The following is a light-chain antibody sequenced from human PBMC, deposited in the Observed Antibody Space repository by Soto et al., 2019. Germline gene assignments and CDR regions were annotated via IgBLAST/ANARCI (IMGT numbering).Light chain of an antibody. V-gene: IGKV2-30*01. Sequence: DVVLTQSPLSLPVILGQPASISCRSSQSLVYSDGITHLSWLHQMPGQSPRRLIYKASNRDSGVTDRFCGSASVTDFTLTISRVEAKNVGVYYCMQGIYWPPYTFGQGTKLEIK. CDR3: MQGIYWPPYT. CDR2: KAS. CDR1: QSLVYSDGITH. J-gene: IGKJ2*01.